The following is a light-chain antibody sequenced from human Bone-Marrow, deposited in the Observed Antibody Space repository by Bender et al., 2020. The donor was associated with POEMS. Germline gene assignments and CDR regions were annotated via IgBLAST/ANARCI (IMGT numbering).Light chain of an antibody. V-gene: IGLV1-44*01. CDR2: NNS. CDR1: SSNIGSNT. Sequence: QSVLTQPPSASGTPGQRVTIPCSGSSSNIGSNTVNWYQQLPGTAPKLLIYNNSQRPSGIPERFSGSTSGNTATLTISGTQAMDEGDFCCQAWDSRTVVFGGWTKLTVL. J-gene: IGLJ2*01. CDR3: QAWDSRTVV.